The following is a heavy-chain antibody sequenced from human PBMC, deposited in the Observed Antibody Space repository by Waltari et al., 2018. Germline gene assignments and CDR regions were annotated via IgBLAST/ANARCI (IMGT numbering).Heavy chain of an antibody. CDR1: GFSLSTSGVG. Sequence: QITLKESGPTLVKPTQTLTLTCTFSGFSLSTSGVGVGWIRQPPGKALEWLALIYGDDDKRYSPSLKSRLTITKDTSKNQVVLTMTNMDPVDTATYYCAHRPDGDYGGNFSFDYWGQGTLVTVSS. CDR2: IYGDDDK. J-gene: IGHJ4*02. V-gene: IGHV2-5*02. CDR3: AHRPDGDYGGNFSFDY. D-gene: IGHD4-17*01.